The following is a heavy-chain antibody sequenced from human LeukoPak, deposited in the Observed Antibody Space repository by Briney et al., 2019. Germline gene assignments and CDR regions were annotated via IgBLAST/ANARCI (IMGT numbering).Heavy chain of an antibody. V-gene: IGHV3-11*06. D-gene: IGHD2-15*01. CDR3: ARARYCSGGSCYSGSRLHDYYYYGMDV. CDR2: ISSSSSYT. Sequence: PGGSLRLSCAASGFTFSDYYMSWIRQAPGKGLEWVSYISSSSSYTNYADSVKGRFTISRDNAKNSLYLQMNSLRAEDTAVYYCARARYCSGGSCYSGSRLHDYYYYGMDVWGQGTTVTVSS. CDR1: GFTFSDYY. J-gene: IGHJ6*02.